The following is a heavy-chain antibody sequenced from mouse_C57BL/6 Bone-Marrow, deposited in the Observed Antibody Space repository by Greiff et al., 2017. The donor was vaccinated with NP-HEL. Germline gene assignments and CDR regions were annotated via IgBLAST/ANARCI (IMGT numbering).Heavy chain of an antibody. V-gene: IGHV1-55*01. J-gene: IGHJ1*03. Sequence: QVQLKQPGAELVKPGASVKMSCKASGYAFTSYWITWVKQRPGQGLEWIGDIYPGSGSTNYNEKFKSKATLTVDTSSSTAYMQLSSLTSEDSAVYDCARYRWLPWYFDVWGTGTTVTVSS. CDR3: ARYRWLPWYFDV. D-gene: IGHD2-3*01. CDR1: GYAFTSYW. CDR2: IYPGSGST.